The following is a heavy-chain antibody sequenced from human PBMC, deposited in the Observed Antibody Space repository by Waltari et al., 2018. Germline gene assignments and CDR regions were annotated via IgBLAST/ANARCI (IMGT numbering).Heavy chain of an antibody. J-gene: IGHJ4*02. D-gene: IGHD1-26*01. CDR3: AKDRGWELFEY. CDR1: GFAFSRYG. Sequence: QVQLVESGGGVVQPGGSLILSCAASGFAFSRYGIHWVRQAPGKGLEWVAFILTDSSEKFYVDSVKGRFTISRDNSNNIVFLQMRSLRPEDTGVYYCAKDRGWELFEYWGQGTLVTVSS. CDR2: ILTDSSEK. V-gene: IGHV3-30*02.